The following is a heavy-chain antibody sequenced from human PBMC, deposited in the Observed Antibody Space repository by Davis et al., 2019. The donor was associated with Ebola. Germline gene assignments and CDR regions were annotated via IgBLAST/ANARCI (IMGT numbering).Heavy chain of an antibody. CDR3: SSSSSSDYYYYGMDV. CDR2: ISFGVGSSQ. Sequence: GGSLRLSCAASGFTFSGSAMHWVRQAPGKGLEWVAFISFGVGSSQHYADSVQGRFSISRDNSKKTLSLQMNSMKTEDTAVYYCSSSSSSDYYYYGMDVWGQGTTVTVSS. V-gene: IGHV3-30*14. CDR1: GFTFSGSA. D-gene: IGHD6-6*01. J-gene: IGHJ6*02.